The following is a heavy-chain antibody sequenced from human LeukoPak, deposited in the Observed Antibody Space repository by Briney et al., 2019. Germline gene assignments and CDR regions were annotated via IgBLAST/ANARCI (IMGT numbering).Heavy chain of an antibody. D-gene: IGHD3-10*01. V-gene: IGHV4-39*01. CDR2: IYYSGGA. CDR3: ARHGYYYASGPLFDY. Sequence: SETLSLTCTVSNDSISTTTYYWGWIRQSPGQGLEWIGTIYYSGGAYYNPSLKSRVTISVDTSKNQFSLKLSSVTATDTASYYCARHGYYYASGPLFDYWGRGTLVTVSS. CDR1: NDSISTTTYY. J-gene: IGHJ4*02.